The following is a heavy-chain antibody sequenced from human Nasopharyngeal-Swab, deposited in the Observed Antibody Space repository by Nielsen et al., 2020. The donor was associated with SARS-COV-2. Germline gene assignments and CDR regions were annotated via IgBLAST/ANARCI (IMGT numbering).Heavy chain of an antibody. V-gene: IGHV3-30*04. CDR2: ISYDGSNK. CDR3: VRDRGAQLAD. Sequence: GASLPLSCAASGFTFTSYAMPRIPQAPGKGLARVAVISYDGSNKYYADPVKRRFTISRDNSKNTLYLQMNSLRAEDTAVYYCVRDRGAQLADWGQGTLVSVSS. CDR1: GFTFTSYA. D-gene: IGHD3-3*02. J-gene: IGHJ4*02.